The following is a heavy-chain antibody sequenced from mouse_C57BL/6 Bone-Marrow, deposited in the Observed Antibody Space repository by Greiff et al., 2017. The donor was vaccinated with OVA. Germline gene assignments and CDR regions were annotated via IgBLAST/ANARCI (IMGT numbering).Heavy chain of an antibody. CDR3: ARWLLNYYAMDY. CDR2: IYPGSGST. CDR1: GYTFTSYW. Sequence: QVQLKQPGAELVKPGASVKMSCKASGYTFTSYWITWVKQRPGQGLEWIGDIYPGSGSTNYNEKFKSKATLTVDTSSSTAYMQLNSLTSEDSAVYYCARWLLNYYAMDYWGQGTSVTVSS. D-gene: IGHD2-3*01. V-gene: IGHV1-55*01. J-gene: IGHJ4*01.